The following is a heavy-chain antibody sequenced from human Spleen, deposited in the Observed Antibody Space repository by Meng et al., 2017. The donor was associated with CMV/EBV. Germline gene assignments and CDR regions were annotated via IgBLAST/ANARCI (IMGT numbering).Heavy chain of an antibody. CDR1: GFTFSRYA. V-gene: IGHV3-23*01. J-gene: IGHJ4*02. D-gene: IGHD6-19*01. Sequence: GGSLRLSCAASGFTFSRYAMSWVRQAPGKGLEWVSAISGSGGSTYYAGSVKGRFTISRDNSKNTLYLQMNSLRAEDTAVFYCAKGSSGWTPFDYWGQGTLVTVSS. CDR3: AKGSSGWTPFDY. CDR2: ISGSGGST.